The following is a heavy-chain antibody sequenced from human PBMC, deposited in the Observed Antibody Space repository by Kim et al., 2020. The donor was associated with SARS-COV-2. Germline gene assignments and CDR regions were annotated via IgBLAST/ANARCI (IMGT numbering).Heavy chain of an antibody. CDR1: GGTFSSYA. Sequence: SVKVSCKASGGTFSSYAISWVRQAPGQGLEWMGGIIPIFGTANYAQKFQGRVTITADKSTSTAYMELSSLRSEDTAVYYCAREDPHCSSTSCYEDYWGQGTLVTVSS. J-gene: IGHJ4*02. CDR2: IIPIFGTA. D-gene: IGHD2-2*01. V-gene: IGHV1-69*06. CDR3: AREDPHCSSTSCYEDY.